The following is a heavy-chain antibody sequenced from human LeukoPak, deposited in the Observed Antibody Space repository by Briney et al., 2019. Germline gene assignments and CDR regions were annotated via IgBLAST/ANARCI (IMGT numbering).Heavy chain of an antibody. CDR2: ISGTGCKT. V-gene: IGHV3-23*01. D-gene: IGHD3-22*01. J-gene: IGHJ3*02. CDR1: GFAFSTYA. Sequence: GGSLTLSCPASGFAFSTYAMSWVRPAAGRGRAGVSSISGTGCKTYYADSVTGRFAITRDKSKNTLYLQMNSLRAEDTAVYHCAKTGDYYESIDFYRPDAFDIWGLGTVVSVS. CDR3: AKTGDYYESIDFYRPDAFDI.